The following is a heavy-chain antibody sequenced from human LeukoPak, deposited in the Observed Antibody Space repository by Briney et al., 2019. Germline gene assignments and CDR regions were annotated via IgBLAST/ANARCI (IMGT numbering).Heavy chain of an antibody. CDR1: GFTFSQYF. D-gene: IGHD3-22*01. J-gene: IGHJ4*02. V-gene: IGHV3-64*01. CDR2: ISYNGEET. Sequence: PGGSLRLSCAGSGFTFSQYFMHWVRQAPGKGLEHLSVISYNGEETYYSKSVKGRFTISRDNSKNTLYLQMAEDTAVYFCARDPSVGGFSGSELDFWGQGTLVTVSS. CDR3: ARDPSVGGFSGSELDF.